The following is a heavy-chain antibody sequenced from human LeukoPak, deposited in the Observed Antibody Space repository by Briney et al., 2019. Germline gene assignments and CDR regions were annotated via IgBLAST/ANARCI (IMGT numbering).Heavy chain of an antibody. D-gene: IGHD6-6*01. J-gene: IGHJ5*02. CDR2: IYYSGST. CDR1: GGSISSSSYY. V-gene: IGHV4-39*01. CDR3: ARLPQEYSSLNWFDP. Sequence: SETLSLTCTVSGGSISSSSYYWGWIRQPPGKGLEWIGSIYYSGSTYYNPSLKSRVTISVDTSKNQFSLKLSSVTAADTAVYYCARLPQEYSSLNWFDPWGQGTLVTVSS.